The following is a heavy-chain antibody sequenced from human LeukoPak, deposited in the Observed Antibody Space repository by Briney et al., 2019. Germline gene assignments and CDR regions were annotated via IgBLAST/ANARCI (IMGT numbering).Heavy chain of an antibody. CDR1: GFTFSSYG. CDR3: AKDDGEQWLDY. D-gene: IGHD6-19*01. J-gene: IGHJ4*02. V-gene: IGHV3-30*18. CDR2: ISYDGSNK. Sequence: GGSLRLSCAASGFTFSSYGMHWVRQAPGKGLEWVAVISYDGSNKYYADSVKGRFTISRDNSKNTLYLQMNSLRAEDTAVYYCAKDDGEQWLDYWGQGTLVTVSS.